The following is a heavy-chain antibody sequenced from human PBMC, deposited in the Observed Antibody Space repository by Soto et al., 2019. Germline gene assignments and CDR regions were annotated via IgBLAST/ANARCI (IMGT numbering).Heavy chain of an antibody. J-gene: IGHJ6*02. Sequence: NPSETLSLTCTVSGGSISSYYWSWIRQPPGKGLEWIGYIYESGSTNYNPSLKSRVTMSVDTSKNQFSLKLSSVAAADTAVYFCARSGRSGYYYYYGMDVWGQGTTVTVSS. CDR2: IYESGST. D-gene: IGHD2-15*01. CDR1: GGSISSYY. V-gene: IGHV4-59*01. CDR3: ARSGRSGYYYYYGMDV.